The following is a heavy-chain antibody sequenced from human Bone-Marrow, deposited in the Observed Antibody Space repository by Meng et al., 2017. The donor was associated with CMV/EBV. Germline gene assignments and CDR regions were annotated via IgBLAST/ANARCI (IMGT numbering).Heavy chain of an antibody. CDR3: AREGYCSGNTCYTRGTFDY. Sequence: GESLKISCVASGFTFSSYGMHWVRQAPGKGLEWVAVIWYDGRNKYYADSVKGRFTISRDNSKNTLYLQMNRLRAEDTAVYYCAREGYCSGNTCYTRGTFDYWGQGTLVTVSS. D-gene: IGHD2-2*02. CDR1: GFTFSSYG. V-gene: IGHV3-33*01. J-gene: IGHJ4*02. CDR2: IWYDGRNK.